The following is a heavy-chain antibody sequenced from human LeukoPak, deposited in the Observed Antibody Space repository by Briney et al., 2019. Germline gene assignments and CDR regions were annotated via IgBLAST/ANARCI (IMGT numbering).Heavy chain of an antibody. CDR2: IIPIFGTA. V-gene: IGHV1-69*13. Sequence: ASVKVSCKASGGTFSSYAISWVRQAPGQGLEWMGGIIPIFGTANYAQKFQGRVTITADESTSTAYMELSSLRSEDTAVYYCARRASTAMGGGSYYGMDVWGQGTTVTVSS. J-gene: IGHJ6*02. D-gene: IGHD5-18*01. CDR3: ARRASTAMGGGSYYGMDV. CDR1: GGTFSSYA.